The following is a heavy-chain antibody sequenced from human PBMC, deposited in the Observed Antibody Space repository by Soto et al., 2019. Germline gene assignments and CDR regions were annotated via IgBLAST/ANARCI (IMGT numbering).Heavy chain of an antibody. Sequence: GGSLRLSCAASGFTFSSYGMHWVRQAPGKGLEWVAVIWYDGSNKYYADSVKGRFTISRDNSKNTLYLQMNSLRAEDTAVYYCARDSKYYDILTGYYTGRNWIDPWGQGTLVTVSS. CDR1: GFTFSSYG. V-gene: IGHV3-33*01. J-gene: IGHJ5*02. CDR2: IWYDGSNK. CDR3: ARDSKYYDILTGYYTGRNWIDP. D-gene: IGHD3-9*01.